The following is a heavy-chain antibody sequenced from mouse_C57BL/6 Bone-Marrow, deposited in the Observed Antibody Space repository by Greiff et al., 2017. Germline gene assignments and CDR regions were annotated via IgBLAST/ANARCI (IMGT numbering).Heavy chain of an antibody. V-gene: IGHV5-6*01. J-gene: IGHJ1*03. Sequence: EVHLVESGGDLVKPGGSLKLSCAASGFTFSSYGMSWVRQTPDKRLEWVATISSGGSYTYYPDSVKGRFTISRDSAKNTLYLQMSSLKSEDTAMYYCARRGGGRDWYFDVWGTGTTVTVSS. CDR2: ISSGGSYT. CDR3: ARRGGGRDWYFDV. CDR1: GFTFSSYG.